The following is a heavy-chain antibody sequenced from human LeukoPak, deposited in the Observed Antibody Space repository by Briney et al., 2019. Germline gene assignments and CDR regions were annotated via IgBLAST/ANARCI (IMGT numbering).Heavy chain of an antibody. CDR3: GVSSGYYFDY. CDR1: KFSFSRYS. D-gene: IGHD3-16*02. CDR2: ITYDGSRI. J-gene: IGHJ4*02. V-gene: IGHV3-30*03. Sequence: GRSLRLSCEASKFSFSRYSMHWVRQAPGKGLEWAALITYDGSRIYYTDSVKGRFTISRDNSKNTLYLQMNSLRAEDTAVYYCGVSSGYYFDYWGQGTLVTVSS.